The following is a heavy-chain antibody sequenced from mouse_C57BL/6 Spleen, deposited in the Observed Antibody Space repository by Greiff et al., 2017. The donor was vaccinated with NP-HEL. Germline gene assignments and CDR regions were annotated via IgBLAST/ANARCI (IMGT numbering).Heavy chain of an antibody. D-gene: IGHD4-1*01. V-gene: IGHV1-42*01. J-gene: IGHJ4*01. CDR2: INPSTGGT. Sequence: VQLQQSGPELVKPGASVKISCKASGYSFTGYYMNWVKQSPEKSLEWIGEINPSTGGTTYNQKFKAKATLTVDKSSSTAYMQLKSLTSEDSAVYYCARSRGSGDYAMDYWGQGTSVTVSS. CDR3: ARSRGSGDYAMDY. CDR1: GYSFTGYY.